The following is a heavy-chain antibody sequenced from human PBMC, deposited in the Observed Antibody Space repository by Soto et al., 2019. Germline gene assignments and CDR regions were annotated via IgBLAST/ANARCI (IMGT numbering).Heavy chain of an antibody. Sequence: GGSLRLSCAASGFTFSTYSMNWVRRAPGKGLEWLSYISSSSTTIYYADSVKGRFTTSRDNAKNSLYLQMNSLRAEDTAVYYCARDPADIVLVPALGAWSHGGYNWFDPWGQGTLVTVSS. V-gene: IGHV3-48*01. CDR1: GFTFSTYS. D-gene: IGHD2-2*01. CDR3: ARDPADIVLVPALGAWSHGGYNWFDP. J-gene: IGHJ5*02. CDR2: ISSSSTTI.